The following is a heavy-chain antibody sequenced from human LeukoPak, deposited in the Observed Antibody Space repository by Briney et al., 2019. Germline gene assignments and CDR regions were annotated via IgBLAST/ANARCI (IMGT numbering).Heavy chain of an antibody. Sequence: ETLSLTCAVYGGSFSGYYWSWIRQPPGKGLEWVSAISGSGGSTYYADSVKGRFTISRDNSKNTLYLQMNSLRAEDTAVYYCAKDRELLWFGELPLDYWGQGTLVTVSS. CDR1: GGSFSGYY. CDR3: AKDRELLWFGELPLDY. J-gene: IGHJ4*02. D-gene: IGHD3-10*01. CDR2: ISGSGGST. V-gene: IGHV3-23*01.